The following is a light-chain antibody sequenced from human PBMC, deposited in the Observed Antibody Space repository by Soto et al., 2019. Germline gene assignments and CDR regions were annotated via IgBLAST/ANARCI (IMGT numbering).Light chain of an antibody. J-gene: IGKJ1*01. CDR3: QHYNNWWT. CDR2: GAS. CDR1: QSVSNN. V-gene: IGKV3-15*01. Sequence: EIVMTQSPATLSVSPGERATLSCRASQSVSNNLAWYQKKPGQAPRLLIYGASTMATGVPARFSGSGSGTEFTLTISSLHSEYFAFYYCQHYNNWWTFGQGTRVDIK.